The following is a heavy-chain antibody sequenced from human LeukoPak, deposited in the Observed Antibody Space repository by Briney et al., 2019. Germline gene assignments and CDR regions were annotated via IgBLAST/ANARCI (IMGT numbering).Heavy chain of an antibody. Sequence: GGSLRLSCAASRFTFSSYGMHWVRQAPGKGLEWVAVISYDGSNKYYADSVKGRFTISRDNSKNTLYLQMNSLRAEDTAVYYCAKDGNGPFDYWGQGTLVTVSS. CDR3: AKDGNGPFDY. CDR1: RFTFSSYG. J-gene: IGHJ4*02. D-gene: IGHD1-26*01. V-gene: IGHV3-30*18. CDR2: ISYDGSNK.